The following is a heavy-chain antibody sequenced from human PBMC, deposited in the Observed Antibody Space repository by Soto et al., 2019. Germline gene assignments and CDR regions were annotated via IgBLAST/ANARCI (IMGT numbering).Heavy chain of an antibody. V-gene: IGHV2-5*02. CDR2: IYWDDDK. Sequence: QITLKESGPPLVNPTQTLTLTCTFSGFSLSTSGVGVGWIRQPPGKALEWLALIYWDDDKRYSPSLKSRLTTTKDNSKNQVVLTMTHMDPVDTATYYCAQIKKYSSSWYFAFDIWGQGTMVTVSS. CDR3: AQIKKYSSSWYFAFDI. D-gene: IGHD6-13*01. J-gene: IGHJ3*02. CDR1: GFSLSTSGVG.